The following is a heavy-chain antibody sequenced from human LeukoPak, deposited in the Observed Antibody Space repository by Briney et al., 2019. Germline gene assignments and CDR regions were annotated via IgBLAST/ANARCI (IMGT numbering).Heavy chain of an antibody. D-gene: IGHD3-9*01. J-gene: IGHJ4*02. Sequence: GASVKVSCKASGYTFTSYYMHWVRQAPGQGLQWMGIINPSGGTTTYAQKFQGRVTMTRDTSTSTVCMELTSLRSEDTAVYYCARDIGVTGSDYWGQGTLVTVSS. CDR1: GYTFTSYY. CDR3: ARDIGVTGSDY. V-gene: IGHV1-46*01. CDR2: INPSGGTT.